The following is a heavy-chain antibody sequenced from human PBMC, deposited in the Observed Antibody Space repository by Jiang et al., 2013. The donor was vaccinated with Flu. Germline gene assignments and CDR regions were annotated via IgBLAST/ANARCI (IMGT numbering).Heavy chain of an antibody. J-gene: IGHJ3*02. Sequence: EWVGRIRSKANSYATAYAASVKGRFTISRDDSKNTAYLQMNSLKTEDTAVYYCTRLIITSDAFDIWGQGTMVTVSS. D-gene: IGHD3-10*01. CDR2: IRSKANSYAT. CDR3: TRLIITSDAFDI. V-gene: IGHV3-73*01.